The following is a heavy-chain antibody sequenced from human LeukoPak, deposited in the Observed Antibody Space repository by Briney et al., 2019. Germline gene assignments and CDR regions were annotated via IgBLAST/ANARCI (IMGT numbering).Heavy chain of an antibody. Sequence: PSETLSLTCTVSGVSIANTFYYWNWRRQPAGKGLEWIGRIYTTGSTDYNPSLKSRVTISLDTARNQFSLKLSSVTAADTAVYYCARRQDGHDYWGQGTLVTVSS. CDR2: IYTTGST. V-gene: IGHV4-61*02. J-gene: IGHJ4*02. CDR3: ARRQDGHDY. CDR1: GVSIANTFYY.